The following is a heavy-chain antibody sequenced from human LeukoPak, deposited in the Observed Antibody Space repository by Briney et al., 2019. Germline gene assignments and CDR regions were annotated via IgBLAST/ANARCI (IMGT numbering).Heavy chain of an antibody. D-gene: IGHD6-6*01. CDR3: ARVVSSSAGYFDY. Sequence: SSETLSLTCTVFGGSISSSSYYWGWIRQPPGKGLEWIGSIHYSGSTYYNPSLKSRVTISVDTSKNQFSLKLSSVTAADTAVYYCARVVSSSAGYFDYWGQGTLVTVSS. CDR2: IHYSGST. J-gene: IGHJ4*02. CDR1: GGSISSSSYY. V-gene: IGHV4-39*07.